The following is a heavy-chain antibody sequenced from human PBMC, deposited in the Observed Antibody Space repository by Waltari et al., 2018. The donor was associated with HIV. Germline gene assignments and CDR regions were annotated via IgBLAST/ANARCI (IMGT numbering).Heavy chain of an antibody. CDR2: ISSSSSTI. V-gene: IGHV3-48*02. J-gene: IGHJ5*02. Sequence: EVQLVESGGGLVQPGGSLRLSCAASGFPFSSYSMNWVRQAPGKGLEWVSYISSSSSTIYYADSVKGRFTISRDNAKNSLYLQMNSLRDEETAVYYCAGGLMTTSPTWGQGTLVTVSS. D-gene: IGHD4-17*01. CDR1: GFPFSSYS. CDR3: AGGLMTTSPT.